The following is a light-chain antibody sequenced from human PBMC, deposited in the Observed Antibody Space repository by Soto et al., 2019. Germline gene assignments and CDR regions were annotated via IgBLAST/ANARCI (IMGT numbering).Light chain of an antibody. V-gene: IGKV1-5*03. CDR2: KAS. CDR1: QSISSW. J-gene: IGKJ3*01. Sequence: DIQMTQSPSTLSASVGDRVTITCRASQSISSWLAWYQQKPGKAPKLLIYKASSLESGVPSRFSGSGSGTEFTLNISSLQPDDFATYYGQQYNSYSFTFGPGTKVDIK. CDR3: QQYNSYSFT.